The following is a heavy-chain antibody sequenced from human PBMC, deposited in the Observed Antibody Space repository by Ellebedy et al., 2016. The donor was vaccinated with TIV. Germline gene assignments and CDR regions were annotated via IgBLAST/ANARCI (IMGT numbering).Heavy chain of an antibody. CDR3: AAGNDGGWFDP. J-gene: IGHJ5*02. CDR2: IIPILGIA. D-gene: IGHD1-1*01. CDR1: GGTFSSYP. Sequence: AASVKVSCKASGGTFSSYPISWVRQAPGQGLEWMGRIIPILGIANYAQKFQGRVTINADKSTSIAYMELSSLRSEDTAVYYCAAGNDGGWFDPWGQGTLVTVSS. V-gene: IGHV1-69*02.